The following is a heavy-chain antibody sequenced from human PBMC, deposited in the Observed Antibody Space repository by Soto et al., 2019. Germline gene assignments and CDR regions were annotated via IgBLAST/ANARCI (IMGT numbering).Heavy chain of an antibody. Sequence: GESLKISCKGSGYSFTSYWIGWVRQMPGKGLEWMGIIYPGDSDTRYSPSFQGQVTISADKSISTAYLQWSSLKASDTAMYYCARAGSPGTNYDFWSGYPLGPFYYYYGMDVWGQGTTVTVSS. CDR2: IYPGDSDT. D-gene: IGHD3-3*01. V-gene: IGHV5-51*01. CDR3: ARAGSPGTNYDFWSGYPLGPFYYYYGMDV. J-gene: IGHJ6*02. CDR1: GYSFTSYW.